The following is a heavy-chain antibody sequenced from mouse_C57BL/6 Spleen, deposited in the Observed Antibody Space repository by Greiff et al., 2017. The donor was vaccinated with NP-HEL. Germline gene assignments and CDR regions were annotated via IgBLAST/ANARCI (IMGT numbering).Heavy chain of an antibody. Sequence: VQLQQSGPELVKPGASVKISCKASGYSFTDYNMNWVKQSNGKSLEWIGVINPNYGTTSYNQKFKGKATLTVDQSSSTAYMQLNSLTSEDSAVYYCAAPYDYDDLYYFDYWGQGTTLTVSS. CDR1: GYSFTDYN. V-gene: IGHV1-39*01. CDR3: AAPYDYDDLYYFDY. D-gene: IGHD2-4*01. J-gene: IGHJ2*01. CDR2: INPNYGTT.